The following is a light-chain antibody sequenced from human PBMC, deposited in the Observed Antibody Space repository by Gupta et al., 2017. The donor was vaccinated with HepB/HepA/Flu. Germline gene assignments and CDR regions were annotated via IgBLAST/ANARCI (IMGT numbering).Light chain of an antibody. CDR1: QSLVSSDGNTF. CDR2: RVS. CDR3: VQGTHWPRT. V-gene: IGKV2-30*01. J-gene: IGKJ4*01. Sequence: VVMTHSLPFLPVTLGQPASISCRSSQSLVSSDGNTFLHWFQQRPGQSPRRLIYRVSKRDSGVPDRFSGSGSGTDFTLKISRVEAEDVGIYYCVQGTHWPRTFGGGTKVEIK.